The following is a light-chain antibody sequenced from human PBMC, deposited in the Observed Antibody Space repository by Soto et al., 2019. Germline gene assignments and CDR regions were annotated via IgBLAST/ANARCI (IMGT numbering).Light chain of an antibody. Sequence: VLSQSPAILSLSPGERATLSCRASQSVSSSYLAWYQQKPGQAPRLLIYGASNRATGIPDRFSGSGSGTDFTLTISRLEPEDFAVYYCQQYGSSGTFGQGTKV. V-gene: IGKV3-20*01. CDR1: QSVSSSY. J-gene: IGKJ1*01. CDR2: GAS. CDR3: QQYGSSGT.